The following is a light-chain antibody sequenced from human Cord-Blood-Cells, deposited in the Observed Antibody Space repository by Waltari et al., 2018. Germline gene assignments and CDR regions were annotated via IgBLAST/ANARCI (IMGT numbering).Light chain of an antibody. V-gene: IGKV3-11*01. CDR2: DAS. Sequence: EIVLTQSPATLPLSPGERATLSCRASQSVSSYLACYQQKPGQAPRLLIYDASNRATGIPARFSGSGSGTDFTLTISSLEPEDFAVYYCQHRSNWPLTFGGGTKVEIK. CDR3: QHRSNWPLT. J-gene: IGKJ4*01. CDR1: QSVSSY.